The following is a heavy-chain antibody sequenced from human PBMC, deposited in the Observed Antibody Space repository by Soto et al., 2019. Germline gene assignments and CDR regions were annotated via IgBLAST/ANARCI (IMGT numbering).Heavy chain of an antibody. CDR2: ISSSSSTI. CDR3: ARDRDYYKADY. CDR1: GFTFSSYS. D-gene: IGHD3-10*01. J-gene: IGHJ4*01. V-gene: IGHV3-48*04. Sequence: GGSLRLSCAASGFTFSSYSMNWVRQAPGKGLEWVSYISSSSSTIYYADSVKGRFTISRDNVQNSLFLQMDSLRVEDAAVYYCARDRDYYKADYWGQGTLVTVSS.